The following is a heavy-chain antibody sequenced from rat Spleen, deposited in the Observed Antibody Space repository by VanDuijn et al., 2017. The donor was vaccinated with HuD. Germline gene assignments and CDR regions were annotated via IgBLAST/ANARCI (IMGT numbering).Heavy chain of an antibody. V-gene: IGHV5-22*01. CDR3: ARHFDYPGITNYFYY. CDR2: ISYEGNST. Sequence: EVQLVESGGGLVQPGRSMKLSCAASGFTFSDYYLAWVRQAPKKGLVWVASISYEGNSTYYGDSVKGRFTISRDNAKSTLYQQMNSLRSEDTATYYCARHFDYPGITNYFYYWGQGVMVTVSS. D-gene: IGHD1-4*01. CDR1: GFTFSDYY. J-gene: IGHJ2*01.